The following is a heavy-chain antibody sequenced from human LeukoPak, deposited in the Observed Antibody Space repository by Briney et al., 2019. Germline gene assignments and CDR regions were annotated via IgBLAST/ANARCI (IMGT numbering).Heavy chain of an antibody. Sequence: GGSLRLSCAASGFTFSSYAMSWVRQAPGKGLEWVSAISGSGGSTYYADSVKGRFTISGDNSKNTLYLQMNSLRAEDTAVYYRAKDRSYDSSGYPPPFDYWGQGTLVTVSS. D-gene: IGHD3-22*01. V-gene: IGHV3-23*01. CDR2: ISGSGGST. CDR1: GFTFSSYA. CDR3: AKDRSYDSSGYPPPFDY. J-gene: IGHJ4*02.